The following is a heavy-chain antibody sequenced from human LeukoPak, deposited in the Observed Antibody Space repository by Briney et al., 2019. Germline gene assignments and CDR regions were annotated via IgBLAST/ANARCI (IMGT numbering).Heavy chain of an antibody. V-gene: IGHV4-34*01. D-gene: IGHD5-18*01. Sequence: PSETLSLTCAVYGGSFSGYYWSWIRQPPGKGLEWIGEINHSGSTNYNPSLKSRVTISVDTSKNQFSLKLSYVNAADTAVYYCARGAWQRWLGRQGTKREVYYYYYMDVWGKGTTVTVSS. J-gene: IGHJ6*03. CDR1: GGSFSGYY. CDR2: INHSGST. CDR3: ARGAWQRWLGRQGTKREVYYYYYMDV.